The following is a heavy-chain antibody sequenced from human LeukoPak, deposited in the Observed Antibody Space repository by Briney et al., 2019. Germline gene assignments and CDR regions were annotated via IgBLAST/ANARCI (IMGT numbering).Heavy chain of an antibody. V-gene: IGHV3-23*01. Sequence: GGSLRLSCAASGFTFSSYGMSWVRQAPGKGLEWVSAISGSGGSTYYADSVKGRFTISRDNSKNTLYLQMNSLRAEDTAVYYCAKDAERHDSSFGFDYWGQGTLVTVSS. J-gene: IGHJ4*02. CDR3: AKDAERHDSSFGFDY. CDR1: GFTFSSYG. CDR2: ISGSGGST. D-gene: IGHD3-22*01.